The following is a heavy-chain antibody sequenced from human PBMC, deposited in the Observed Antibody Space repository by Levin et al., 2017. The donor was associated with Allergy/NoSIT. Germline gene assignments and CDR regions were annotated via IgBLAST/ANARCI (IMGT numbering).Heavy chain of an antibody. Sequence: PGGSLRLSCAASGFTFSSYEMNWVRQAPGKGLQWVSYISGSGGTIYYADSVKGRFTISRDNAKNSLYLQMNSLRAEDTAVYYCARDSVGPSSSWYLHWGQGTLVTVSS. J-gene: IGHJ4*02. V-gene: IGHV3-48*03. CDR1: GFTFSSYE. CDR3: ARDSVGPSSSWYLH. CDR2: ISGSGGTI. D-gene: IGHD6-13*01.